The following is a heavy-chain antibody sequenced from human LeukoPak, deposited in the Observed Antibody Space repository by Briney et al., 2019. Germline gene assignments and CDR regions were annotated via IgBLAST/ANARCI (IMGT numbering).Heavy chain of an antibody. CDR3: ARLDHDYGGTYDY. V-gene: IGHV3-53*01. CDR1: GFTAGSNY. CDR2: IYSGGST. Sequence: PGGSLRLSCAASGFTAGSNYMSWVRQAPGKGLEWVSVIYSGGSTYYADSVKGRFTISRDNSKNTLYLQMNSLRAEDTAVYYCARLDHDYGGTYDYWGQGTLVTVSS. D-gene: IGHD4-23*01. J-gene: IGHJ4*02.